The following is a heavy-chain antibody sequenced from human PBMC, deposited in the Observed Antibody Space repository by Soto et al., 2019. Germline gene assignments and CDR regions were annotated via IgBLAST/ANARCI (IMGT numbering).Heavy chain of an antibody. CDR2: IIAYNGNT. Sequence: QVQLVQSGAEVKKPGASVKVSCKASGYTFTSYGISWVRQAPGQGLEGMGWIIAYNGNTNYAQKLQGRVTMTTDTATSTAYMEQRSLRADDTAVYYCARDRVDDFWSGYPSYNWFDPWGQGHMVTVSS. CDR3: ARDRVDDFWSGYPSYNWFDP. J-gene: IGHJ5*02. D-gene: IGHD3-3*01. CDR1: GYTFTSYG. V-gene: IGHV1-18*01.